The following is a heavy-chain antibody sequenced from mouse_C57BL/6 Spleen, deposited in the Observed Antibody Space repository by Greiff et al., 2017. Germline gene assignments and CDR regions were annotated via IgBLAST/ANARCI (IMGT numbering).Heavy chain of an antibody. D-gene: IGHD1-1*01. CDR1: GYTFTSYW. CDR2: IDPSDSET. CDR3: ARRYGSSFYYAMDY. J-gene: IGHJ4*01. V-gene: IGHV1-52*01. Sequence: QVQLKQPGAELVRPGSSVKLSCKASGYTFTSYWMHWVKQRPIQGLEWIGNIDPSDSETHYNQKFKDKATLTVDKSSSTAYMQLSSLTSEDSAVYYCARRYGSSFYYAMDYWGQGTSVTVSS.